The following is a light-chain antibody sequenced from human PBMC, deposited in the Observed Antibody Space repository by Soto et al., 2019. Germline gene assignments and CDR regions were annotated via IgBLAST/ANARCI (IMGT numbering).Light chain of an antibody. CDR1: SSDVGGYNY. CDR3: SSYTSGTTLVV. Sequence: QSVLTQPASVSGSPGQSITISCTGTSSDVGGYNYVSWYQQHPGKAPKLMIYEVSNRPSGVSNRFSGSKSGNTASLTISGIQAEDEADYYCSSYTSGTTLVVFGGGTQLTVL. V-gene: IGLV2-14*01. CDR2: EVS. J-gene: IGLJ2*01.